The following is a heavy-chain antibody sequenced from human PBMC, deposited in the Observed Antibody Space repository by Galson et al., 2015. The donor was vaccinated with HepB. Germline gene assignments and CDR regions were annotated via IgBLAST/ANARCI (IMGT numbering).Heavy chain of an antibody. CDR2: VFQRGST. J-gene: IGHJ2*01. D-gene: IGHD3-3*01. CDR3: ARSGTDDFWLGYYNRYFDL. CDR1: GGSVTSGNYY. V-gene: IGHV4-61*01. Sequence: ETLSLTCNVSGGSVTSGNYYWTWIRQPPGQGLEYIGHVFQRGSTNYNHSLRSRVSISVDTSKNHFSLKLTSVTAADTAVYYCARSGTDDFWLGYYNRYFDLWGRGTLVSVSS.